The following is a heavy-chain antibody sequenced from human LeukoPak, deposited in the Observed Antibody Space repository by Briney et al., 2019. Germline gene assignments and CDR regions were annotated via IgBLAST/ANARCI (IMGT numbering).Heavy chain of an antibody. CDR3: ARDPPEYYYDSSGYAFDI. V-gene: IGHV1-18*01. CDR1: GYTFTSYG. J-gene: IGHJ3*02. CDR2: ISAHNGNT. Sequence: ASVKVSCKASGYTFTSYGISWVRQAPGQGLEWMGWISAHNGNTNYAQKLQGRVTMTTDTSTSTAYMELRSLRSGDTAVYYCARDPPEYYYDSSGYAFDIWGQGTMVTVSS. D-gene: IGHD3-22*01.